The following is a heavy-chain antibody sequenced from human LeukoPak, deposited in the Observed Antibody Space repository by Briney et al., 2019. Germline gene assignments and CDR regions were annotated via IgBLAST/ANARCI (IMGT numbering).Heavy chain of an antibody. V-gene: IGHV4-59*01. D-gene: IGHD3-22*01. Sequence: SETLSLTCTVSGGSISSYYWSWIRQPPGKGLEWIGYIYYSGSTNYNPSLKSRVTISVDTSKNQFSLKLSSVTAADTAVYYCARDHYDSSGYFDYWGQGTLVTVSS. J-gene: IGHJ4*02. CDR1: GGSISSYY. CDR3: ARDHYDSSGYFDY. CDR2: IYYSGST.